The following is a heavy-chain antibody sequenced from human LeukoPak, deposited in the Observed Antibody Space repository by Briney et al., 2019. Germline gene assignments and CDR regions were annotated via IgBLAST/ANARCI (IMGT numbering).Heavy chain of an antibody. V-gene: IGHV3-7*01. CDR3: ATSVN. Sequence: GGSPRLSCATSGFTFSSNWMSWVRHVPGRGLDWVANIKPDGSAQYYAASVKGRFTVSRDNAKNSVYLQMNSLRVEDTAVYYCATSVNWGQGTLVRVSS. J-gene: IGHJ4*02. CDR2: IKPDGSAQ. CDR1: GFTFSSNW.